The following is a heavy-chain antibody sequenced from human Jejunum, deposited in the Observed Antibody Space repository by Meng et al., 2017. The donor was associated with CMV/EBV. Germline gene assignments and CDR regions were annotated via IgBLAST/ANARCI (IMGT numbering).Heavy chain of an antibody. Sequence: LQSPAPGLTKPPETLSLTRTVSGASISTYYWTWIRQPAGKGLEWIGHIYTGGATNYNPSLKSRVTMSVDTSKTQFFLRLNSVTAADTAVYFCARASGFRGAKFNYWGQGLLVTVSS. CDR3: ARASGFRGAKFNY. CDR2: IYTGGAT. CDR1: GASISTYY. V-gene: IGHV4-4*07. J-gene: IGHJ4*02. D-gene: IGHD3-10*01.